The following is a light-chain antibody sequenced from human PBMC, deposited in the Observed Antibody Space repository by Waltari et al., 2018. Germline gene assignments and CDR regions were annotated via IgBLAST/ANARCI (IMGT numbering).Light chain of an antibody. J-gene: IGLJ3*02. Sequence: SYELTQPPSVSVSPGQTASITCSGEKLGETFAAWYQQKAGQSPVLVIYQDKKRPSGIPERFCGSNSGNTATLTISGTQAMDEADYFCQAWDNSILVFGAGTRLTVL. CDR2: QDK. V-gene: IGLV3-1*01. CDR1: KLGETF. CDR3: QAWDNSILV.